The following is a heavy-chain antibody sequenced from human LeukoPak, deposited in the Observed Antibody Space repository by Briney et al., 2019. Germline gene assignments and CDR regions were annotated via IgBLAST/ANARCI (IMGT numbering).Heavy chain of an antibody. D-gene: IGHD1-14*01. CDR2: IIPNFGTA. CDR3: ARDYKPPEPYGMDV. J-gene: IGHJ6*02. V-gene: IGHV1-69*13. CDR1: GGTFSSYA. Sequence: ASVKVSCKASGGTFSSYAISWVRQAPGQGLEWMGGIIPNFGTASYAQKFQGRVTITADESTSTAYMELSSLRSEDTAVYYCARDYKPPEPYGMDVWGQGTTVTVSS.